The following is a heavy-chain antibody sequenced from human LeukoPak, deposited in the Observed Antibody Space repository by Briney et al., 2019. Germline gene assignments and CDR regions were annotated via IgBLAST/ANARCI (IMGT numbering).Heavy chain of an antibody. Sequence: SETLSLTCTVSGGSVSSSTYYWGWIRQPPGKELEWIGTIYHSGSTNYNPSLKSRVTISVDTSKNQFSLKLSSVTAADTAVYYCARQVRYFDWLFPLKTYYYYYYMDVWGKGTTVTISS. CDR2: IYHSGST. CDR3: ARQVRYFDWLFPLKTYYYYYYMDV. CDR1: GGSVSSSTYY. V-gene: IGHV4-39*01. J-gene: IGHJ6*03. D-gene: IGHD3-9*01.